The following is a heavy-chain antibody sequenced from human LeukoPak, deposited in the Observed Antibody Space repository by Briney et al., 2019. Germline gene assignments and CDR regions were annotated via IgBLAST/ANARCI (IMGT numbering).Heavy chain of an antibody. V-gene: IGHV3-48*04. CDR3: ARDRGGSYSAIDY. CDR2: ISSSSSTI. Sequence: GGSLRLSCAASGFTFSSYSMNWVRQAPGKGLEWVSFISSSSSTIYYAGSVKGRFTISRDNAKNSLYLQMNSLRAEDTAVYYCARDRGGSYSAIDYWGQGTLVTVSS. J-gene: IGHJ4*02. CDR1: GFTFSSYS. D-gene: IGHD1-26*01.